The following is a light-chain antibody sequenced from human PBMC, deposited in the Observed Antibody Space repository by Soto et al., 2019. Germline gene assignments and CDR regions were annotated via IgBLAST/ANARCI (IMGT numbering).Light chain of an antibody. CDR1: QSVSGN. CDR2: GAS. CDR3: QQYNNWPQT. V-gene: IGKV3-15*01. Sequence: EIVMTQSPGTLSVSPGEGATPSCRASQSVSGNLAWYQQKPCQAPRLLIYGASTRATGIPARFSGSGSGTEFTLTISSLQSEDFAVYYCQQYNNWPQTFGQGTKVDIK. J-gene: IGKJ1*01.